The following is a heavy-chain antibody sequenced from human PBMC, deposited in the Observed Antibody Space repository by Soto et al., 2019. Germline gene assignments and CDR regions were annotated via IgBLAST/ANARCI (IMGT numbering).Heavy chain of an antibody. V-gene: IGHV6-1*01. Sequence: SQTLSLTCVISGDSVSSNSAAWNWIRQSPSRGLEWLGRTYYRSKWYNDYAVSVKSRITINPDTSKNQFSLQLNSVTPEDTAVYYCARVGYSSSWYSVDHPFDYWGQGTLVTVSS. CDR3: ARVGYSSSWYSVDHPFDY. CDR2: TYYRSKWYN. CDR1: GDSVSSNSAA. J-gene: IGHJ4*02. D-gene: IGHD6-13*01.